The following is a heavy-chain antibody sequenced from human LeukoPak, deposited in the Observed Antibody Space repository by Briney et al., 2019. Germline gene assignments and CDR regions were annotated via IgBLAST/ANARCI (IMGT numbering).Heavy chain of an antibody. CDR1: GYSFTSYW. V-gene: IGHV5-51*01. Sequence: GESLKMSCKGSGYSFTSYWIGWVRQMPGKGLEWMGIIYPGDSDTRYSPSFQGQVTISADKSISTAYLQWSSLKASDTAMYYCARLGSDYYYAPNWFDPWGQGTLVTVSS. CDR2: IYPGDSDT. J-gene: IGHJ5*02. D-gene: IGHD3-10*01. CDR3: ARLGSDYYYAPNWFDP.